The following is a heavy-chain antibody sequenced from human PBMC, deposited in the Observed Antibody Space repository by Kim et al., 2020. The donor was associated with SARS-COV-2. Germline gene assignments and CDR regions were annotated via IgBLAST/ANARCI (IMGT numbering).Heavy chain of an antibody. V-gene: IGHV4-31*03. CDR3: ARGQGLITMIVVVVGAFDY. CDR1: GGSISSGGYY. Sequence: SETLSLTCTVSGGSISSGGYYWSWIRQHPGKGLEWIGYIYYSGSTYYNPSLKSRVTISVDTSKNQFSLKLSSVTAADTAVYYCARGQGLITMIVVVVGAFDYWGQGTLVTVPS. J-gene: IGHJ4*02. CDR2: IYYSGST. D-gene: IGHD3-22*01.